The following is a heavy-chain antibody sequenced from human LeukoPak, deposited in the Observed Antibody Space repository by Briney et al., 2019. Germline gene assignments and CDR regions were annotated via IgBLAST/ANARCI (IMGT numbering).Heavy chain of an antibody. CDR1: GFTFRSHA. Sequence: GGSLRLSCVGSGFTFRSHAMSWVRQAPEKGLEFVSGIYENGGTTYYADSVKGRLSISRDNSKNTLYLQMDSLRGEDAAVYYCAKDFRIGYSAHFDYWGQGALVTVSS. CDR3: AKDFRIGYSAHFDY. J-gene: IGHJ4*02. D-gene: IGHD2-21*01. CDR2: IYENGGTT. V-gene: IGHV3-23*01.